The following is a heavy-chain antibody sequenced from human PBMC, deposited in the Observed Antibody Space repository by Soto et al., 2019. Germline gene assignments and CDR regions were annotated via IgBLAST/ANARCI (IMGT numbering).Heavy chain of an antibody. D-gene: IGHD3-9*01. CDR3: ARGLYDILTGYYPFYYYYYGMDV. CDR2: INHSGST. J-gene: IGHJ6*02. V-gene: IGHV4-34*01. CDR1: GGSFSGYY. Sequence: SETLSLTCAVYGGSFSGYYWSWIRQPPGKGLEWIGEINHSGSTNYNPSLKSRVTISVDTSKNQFSPKLSSVTTADTAVYYCARGLYDILTGYYPFYYYYYGMDVWGQGTTVTVSS.